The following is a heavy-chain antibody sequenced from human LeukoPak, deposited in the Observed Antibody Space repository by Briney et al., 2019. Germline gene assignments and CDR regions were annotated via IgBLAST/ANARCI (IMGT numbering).Heavy chain of an antibody. J-gene: IGHJ4*02. CDR3: ARQTEYYFDY. V-gene: IGHV4-38-2*01. CDR2: IYHSGST. CDR1: GYSISSGYY. Sequence: PSETLSLTCAVSGYSISSGYYWGWIRQPPGKRLEWIGSIYHSGSTYYNPSLKSRVTISVDTSKNQFSLKLSSVTAADTAVYYCARQTEYYFDYWGQGTLVTVSS.